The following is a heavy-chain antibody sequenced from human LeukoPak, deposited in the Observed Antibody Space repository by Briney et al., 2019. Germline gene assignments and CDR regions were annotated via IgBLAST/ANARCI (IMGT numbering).Heavy chain of an antibody. D-gene: IGHD1-1*01. CDR3: ARDYKADY. V-gene: IGHV3-23*01. CDR1: GFTFRTFA. Sequence: GGSLRLSCATSGFTFRTFAMTWVRQAPGKGLEWVSAMSASGGETKYADSVKGRFTISRDNSKSTLFLQMNRLRGDDTALYYCARDYKADYWGQGTPVTVSS. CDR2: MSASGGET. J-gene: IGHJ4*02.